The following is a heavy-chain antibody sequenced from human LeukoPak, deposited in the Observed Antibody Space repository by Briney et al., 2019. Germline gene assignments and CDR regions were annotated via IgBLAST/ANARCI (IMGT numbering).Heavy chain of an antibody. J-gene: IGHJ4*02. D-gene: IGHD5-24*01. V-gene: IGHV3-21*04. Sequence: GGSLRLSCAASGFNFYDYGMNWVRQAPGKGLEFVASISSSGGYVYHADSVKGRFTISRDNSKNTLYLQMNNLRAEDTAVYYCAKGRTPQMGYFDYWGQGTLVTVSS. CDR2: ISSSGGYV. CDR3: AKGRTPQMGYFDY. CDR1: GFNFYDYG.